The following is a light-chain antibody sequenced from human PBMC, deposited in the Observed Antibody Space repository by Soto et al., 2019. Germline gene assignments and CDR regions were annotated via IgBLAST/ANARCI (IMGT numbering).Light chain of an antibody. CDR1: QSVSSNY. CDR2: AAS. V-gene: IGKV3-20*01. Sequence: EIVLTQSPGTLSLSAGERATLSCRTSQSVSSNYLAWYQQKPGQAPRLLIYAASSRATGIPDRFSGSGSGTDFTLTISRLEPEDFAVYFCQQYGSSPTSFGQGTKVDIK. CDR3: QQYGSSPTS. J-gene: IGKJ1*01.